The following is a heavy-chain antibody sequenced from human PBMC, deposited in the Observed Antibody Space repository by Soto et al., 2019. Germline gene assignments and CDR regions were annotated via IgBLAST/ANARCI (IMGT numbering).Heavy chain of an antibody. D-gene: IGHD3-10*01. V-gene: IGHV4-34*01. Sequence: SETPSLTCTVYGGPFRGYCLSWIRQTPGKGLEWIGEINHSGSTNYNPSLKSRVTISLGTSMNQFALKLSSVAAADTAVYYCASRSILRFGELPPWFGPWGEGTLVTVSS. CDR3: ASRSILRFGELPPWFGP. CDR2: INHSGST. J-gene: IGHJ5*01. CDR1: GGPFRGYC.